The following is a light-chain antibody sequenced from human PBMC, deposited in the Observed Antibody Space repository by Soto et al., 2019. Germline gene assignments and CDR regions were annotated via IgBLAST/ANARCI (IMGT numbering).Light chain of an antibody. Sequence: IQLTQSPSSLSASLGDRVTITCRASQGISSYLAWYQQKPGKAPKLLIYAASTLQSGVPSRFSGSGSGTDFTLTISSLQHEDFATYYCQQLNSYPRTFGQGTKVDIK. V-gene: IGKV1-9*01. CDR1: QGISSY. CDR3: QQLNSYPRT. CDR2: AAS. J-gene: IGKJ1*01.